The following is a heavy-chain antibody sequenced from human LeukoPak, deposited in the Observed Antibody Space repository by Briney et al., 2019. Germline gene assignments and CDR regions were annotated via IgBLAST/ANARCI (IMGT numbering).Heavy chain of an antibody. CDR2: IYHSGST. CDR3: AREEGYSSSRYYFDN. D-gene: IGHD6-13*01. CDR1: GGSISSSNW. Sequence: ASETLSLTCAVSGGSISSSNWWSWVRQPPGKGLEWIGEIYHSGSTNYNPSLKSRVTISVDTSKNQFSLQLASVTATDTAVYYCAREEGYSSSRYYFDNWSLGTLVTVSS. V-gene: IGHV4-4*02. J-gene: IGHJ4*02.